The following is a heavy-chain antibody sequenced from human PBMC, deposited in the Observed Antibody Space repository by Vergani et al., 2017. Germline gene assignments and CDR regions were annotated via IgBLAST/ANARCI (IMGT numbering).Heavy chain of an antibody. J-gene: IGHJ5*02. Sequence: EVQLEESGGGLVLPGRSLRLSCVASGFTSAGYAMHWVRHAPGKGLGWVSGMSWNSNSRGYADSLKWRFTITRDNAKNSLYLQMNSLRAEDTALYYCAKDLVTSSGGGWFAPWGQGTLVTVSS. CDR2: MSWNSNSR. D-gene: IGHD6-6*01. CDR1: GFTSAGYA. CDR3: AKDLVTSSGGGWFAP. V-gene: IGHV3-9*02.